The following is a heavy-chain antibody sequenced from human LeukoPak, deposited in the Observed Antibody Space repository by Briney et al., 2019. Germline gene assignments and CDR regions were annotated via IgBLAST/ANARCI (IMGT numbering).Heavy chain of an antibody. Sequence: SETLSLSCADYGGSFCGSYWSWIRQPPGKGREWIGEINDSGSTNYNTSLKSRVTISVDTSKNQFSLKLSSVTAAQTAVYYCARVDVTMVRGVDDYYYYHGMVVWGKGTTVTVSS. D-gene: IGHD3-10*01. J-gene: IGHJ6*04. CDR1: GGSFCGSY. CDR2: INDSGST. V-gene: IGHV4-34*01. CDR3: ARVDVTMVRGVDDYYYYHGMVV.